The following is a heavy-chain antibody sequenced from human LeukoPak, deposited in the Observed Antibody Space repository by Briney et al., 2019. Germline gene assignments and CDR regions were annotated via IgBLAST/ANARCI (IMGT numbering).Heavy chain of an antibody. J-gene: IGHJ4*02. CDR3: AKARRYCSSTSCPVGNY. CDR2: ISGSGGST. Sequence: PGGSLRLSCAASGFTFSSYVMNWVRQAPGKGLEWVSAISGSGGSTYYADSVKGRFTISRDNSKNTLYLQMNSLRAEDTAVYYCAKARRYCSSTSCPVGNYWGQGTLVTVSS. D-gene: IGHD2-2*01. V-gene: IGHV3-23*01. CDR1: GFTFSSYV.